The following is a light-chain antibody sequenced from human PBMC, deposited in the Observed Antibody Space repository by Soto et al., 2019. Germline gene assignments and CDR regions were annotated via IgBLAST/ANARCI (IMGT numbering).Light chain of an antibody. V-gene: IGKV1-5*03. CDR3: QQYKTGPGYN. J-gene: IGKJ2*01. Sequence: DIPMTQSPSTLSASVGDRVTITCRASQSFGRWLAWSQQKPGKAPELLIYKTSTLERGVPSRFSGSGSGTEFTLTISSLQPDDFATYYCQQYKTGPGYNFGQGTRLEIK. CDR1: QSFGRW. CDR2: KTS.